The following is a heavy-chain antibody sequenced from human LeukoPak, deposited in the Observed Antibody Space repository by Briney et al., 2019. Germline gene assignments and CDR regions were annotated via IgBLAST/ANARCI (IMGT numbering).Heavy chain of an antibody. J-gene: IGHJ6*02. CDR3: ARAMDV. V-gene: IGHV3-7*01. Sequence: GGSLRLSCAASGLTFSNYWMHWVRQAPGKGLEWVANIKQDGSEIYYVDSVKGRFTISRDNAKNSLYLQMNSLRAEDTAVYYCARAMDVWGQGTTVTVSS. CDR2: IKQDGSEI. CDR1: GLTFSNYW.